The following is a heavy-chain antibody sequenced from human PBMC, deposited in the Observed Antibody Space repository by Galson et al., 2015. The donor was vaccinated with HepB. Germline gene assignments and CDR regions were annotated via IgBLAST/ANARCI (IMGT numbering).Heavy chain of an antibody. J-gene: IGHJ3*02. CDR2: ISGSGGST. V-gene: IGHV3-23*01. CDR1: GFTFSSYA. CDR3: AKDLSPSPEAFDI. Sequence: SLRLSCAASGFTFSSYAMSWVRQAPGKGLEWVSAISGSGGSTYYADSVKGRFTISRDNSKNTLYLQMNSLRAEDTAVYYCAKDLSPSPEAFDIWGQGTMVTVSS.